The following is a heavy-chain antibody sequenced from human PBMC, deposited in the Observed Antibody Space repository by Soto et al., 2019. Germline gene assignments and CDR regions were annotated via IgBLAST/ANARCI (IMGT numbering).Heavy chain of an antibody. V-gene: IGHV4-59*01. Sequence: SETLSLTCTVSGGSISSYYWSWIRQPPGKGLEWIGYIYYSGSTNYNPSLKSRVTISVDTSKNQFSLKLSSVTAADTAVYYCARAYGDYAPYYFDYWGQGTLVTVSS. D-gene: IGHD4-17*01. CDR1: GGSISSYY. J-gene: IGHJ4*02. CDR2: IYYSGST. CDR3: ARAYGDYAPYYFDY.